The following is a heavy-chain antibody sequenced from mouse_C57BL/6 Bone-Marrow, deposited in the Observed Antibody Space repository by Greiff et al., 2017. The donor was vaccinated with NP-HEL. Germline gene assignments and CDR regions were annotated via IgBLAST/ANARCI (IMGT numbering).Heavy chain of an antibody. CDR2: IYPGSGST. Sequence: QVHVKQPGAELVKPGASVKMSCKASGYTFTSYWITWVKQRPGQGLEWIGDIYPGSGSTNYNEKFKSKATLTVDTSSSTAYMQLSSLTSEDSAVYYCARRGLWPYYYAMDYWGQGTSVTVSS. D-gene: IGHD1-1*02. J-gene: IGHJ4*01. V-gene: IGHV1-55*01. CDR1: GYTFTSYW. CDR3: ARRGLWPYYYAMDY.